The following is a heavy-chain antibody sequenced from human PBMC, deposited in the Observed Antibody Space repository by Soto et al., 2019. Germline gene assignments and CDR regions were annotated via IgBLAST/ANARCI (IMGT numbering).Heavy chain of an antibody. D-gene: IGHD2-15*01. CDR3: AQDTPTPDCSGVSCH. J-gene: IGHJ4*02. CDR1: GFTFSSYG. Sequence: QVQLVESGGGVVQPGRSLRLSCVASGFTFSSYGIHWVRQAPGKGLEWVAIISYDGRNKHYADSAKGRFTLSRDNSKCTVYLQMTSLRVEDTAVYYCAQDTPTPDCSGVSCHWGQGTVVTVSS. CDR2: ISYDGRNK. V-gene: IGHV3-30*18.